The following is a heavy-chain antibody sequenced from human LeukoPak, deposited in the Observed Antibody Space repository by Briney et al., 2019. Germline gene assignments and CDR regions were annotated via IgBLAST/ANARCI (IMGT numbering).Heavy chain of an antibody. CDR1: GFTFRTYD. V-gene: IGHV3-48*03. CDR3: ARGPFVLIAAAANDAFDI. J-gene: IGHJ3*02. D-gene: IGHD6-13*01. Sequence: PGGSLRLSCAASGFTFRTYDMTWVRQAPGKELEWVSYVSSSGRTIYYTDSVKDRFTVSRDNANNSLYLDMDSLRAEDTAIYYCARGPFVLIAAAANDAFDIWGQGTMVTVSS. CDR2: VSSSGRTI.